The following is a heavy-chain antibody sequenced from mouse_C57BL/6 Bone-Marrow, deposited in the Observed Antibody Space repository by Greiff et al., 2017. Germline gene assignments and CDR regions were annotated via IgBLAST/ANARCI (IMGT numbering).Heavy chain of an antibody. CDR2: IYWDDDK. V-gene: IGHV8-12*01. J-gene: IGHJ2*01. D-gene: IGHD1-1*02. CDR3: ARRPLFFDY. CDR1: GFSLSTSGMG. Sequence: QVTLKESGPGILQSSQTLSLTCSFSGFSLSTSGMGVSWIRQPSGKGLEWLAHIYWDDDKRYNPSLKSRLTISKDTSRNQVFLKITSVDTADTATYYCARRPLFFDYWGQGTTLTVSS.